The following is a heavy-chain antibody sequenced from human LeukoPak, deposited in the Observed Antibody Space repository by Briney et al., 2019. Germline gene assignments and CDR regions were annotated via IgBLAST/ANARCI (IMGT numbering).Heavy chain of an antibody. V-gene: IGHV3-74*01. CDR2: INSDGGST. CDR1: GFTFSSYW. J-gene: IGHJ6*02. CDR3: AREAVSPDDYYYYGMDV. D-gene: IGHD2-8*01. Sequence: GGSLRLSCAASGFTFSSYWMHWVRQAPGKGLVWVSRINSDGGSTSYADSVKGRFTISRDNAKNTLYLQMNSLRAEDTAVYYCAREAVSPDDYYYYGMDVWGQGTTVTVSS.